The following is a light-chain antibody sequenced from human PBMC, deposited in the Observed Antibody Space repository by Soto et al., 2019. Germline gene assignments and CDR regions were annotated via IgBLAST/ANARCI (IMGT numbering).Light chain of an antibody. CDR2: ATS. J-gene: IGKJ4*01. CDR3: QQVNSYPLT. CDR1: QDIANY. Sequence: DIQLTQSPSFLSASVGDRVTITCRASQDIANYLAWYQQKPGKAPKFLIYATSTFQSGLPSRFSGSGSGTEFTLTISSLQTEDFATYYCQQVNSYPLTFGGGTKVEIK. V-gene: IGKV1-9*01.